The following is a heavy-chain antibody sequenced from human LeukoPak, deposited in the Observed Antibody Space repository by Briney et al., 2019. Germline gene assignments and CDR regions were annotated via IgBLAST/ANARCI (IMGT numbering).Heavy chain of an antibody. D-gene: IGHD2-15*01. Sequence: SETLSLTCTVSGDSMTYYYWTWIRQPPGKGLEWIGYIYYSGNTNYNPSLKSRVTISVDTSKNQFSLMLGSVTAADTAVFYCARQRGGYVDYWGQGTLVTVSS. V-gene: IGHV4-59*08. J-gene: IGHJ4*02. CDR2: IYYSGNT. CDR3: ARQRGGYVDY. CDR1: GDSMTYYY.